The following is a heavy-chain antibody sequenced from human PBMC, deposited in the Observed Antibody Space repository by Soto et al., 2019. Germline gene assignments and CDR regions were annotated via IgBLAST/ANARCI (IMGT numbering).Heavy chain of an antibody. V-gene: IGHV4-34*01. CDR1: GGSFSGYY. CDR2: INHSGST. Sequence: PSETLSLTCAVYGGSFSGYYWSWIRQPPGKGLEWIGEINHSGSTNYNPSLKSRVTISVDTSKNQFSLKLSSVTAADTAVYYCARGRIYYDFWSGYLRDYFDYWGQGTLVTVSS. CDR3: ARGRIYYDFWSGYLRDYFDY. J-gene: IGHJ4*02. D-gene: IGHD3-3*01.